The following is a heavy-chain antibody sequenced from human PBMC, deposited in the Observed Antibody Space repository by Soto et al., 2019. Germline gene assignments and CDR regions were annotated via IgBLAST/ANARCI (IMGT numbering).Heavy chain of an antibody. D-gene: IGHD3-16*01. V-gene: IGHV3-66*01. CDR1: GFTVSNNY. CDR2: IYSGGST. CDR3: ERDAVTLFAFDV. J-gene: IGHJ3*01. Sequence: PGGSLRLSCAASGFTVSNNYMSWVRQAPGKGLEWVSVIYSGGSTYYADSVKGRFTISRDNSKNTLYLQMNSLRAEDTAVYYCERDAVTLFAFDVRGQGAMVTVSS.